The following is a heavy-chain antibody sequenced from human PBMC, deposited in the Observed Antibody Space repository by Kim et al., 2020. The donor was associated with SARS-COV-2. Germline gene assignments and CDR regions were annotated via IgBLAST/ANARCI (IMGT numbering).Heavy chain of an antibody. Sequence: GKGRFTLASDNSKNPLYLQMNSLRAEDTAVYYCAKDGCRVVVAATCGMDVWGQGTTVTVSS. D-gene: IGHD2-15*01. CDR3: AKDGCRVVVAATCGMDV. V-gene: IGHV3-23*01. J-gene: IGHJ6*02.